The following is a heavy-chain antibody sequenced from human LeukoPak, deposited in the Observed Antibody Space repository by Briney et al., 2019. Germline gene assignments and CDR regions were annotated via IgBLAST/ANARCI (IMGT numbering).Heavy chain of an antibody. CDR2: INPNSGGT. J-gene: IGHJ4*02. CDR1: GYTFTGYY. V-gene: IGHV1-2*02. Sequence: ASVKVSCKASGYTFTGYYMHWVRQAPGQGLEWMGWINPNSGGTNYAQKFQGRVTMTRDTSISTAYMELSRLRSDDTAVYYCARDPMVRGVIPNFDYWGQGTLVTVSS. CDR3: ARDPMVRGVIPNFDY. D-gene: IGHD3-10*01.